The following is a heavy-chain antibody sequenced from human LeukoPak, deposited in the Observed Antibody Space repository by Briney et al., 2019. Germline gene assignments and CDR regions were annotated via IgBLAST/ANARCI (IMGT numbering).Heavy chain of an antibody. CDR3: STLTSRGLSDS. V-gene: IGHV3-15*07. CDR1: GFTFTNAW. Sequence: GGSLRLSCEASGFTFTNAWMNWVRQAPGKGLEWVGRIKSKADGETIDYAAPVKGRFTLSRDDSKNMLYLQMNSLKSEDTAVYYCSTLTSRGLSDSWGQGTLVTVSS. D-gene: IGHD1-20*01. J-gene: IGHJ4*02. CDR2: IKSKADGETI.